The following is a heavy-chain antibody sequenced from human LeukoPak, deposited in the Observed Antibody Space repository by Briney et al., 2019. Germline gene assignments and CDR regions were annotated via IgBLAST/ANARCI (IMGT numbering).Heavy chain of an antibody. J-gene: IGHJ2*01. CDR3: ARVVVISDWYFDL. Sequence: PSETLSLTCAVSGGSISSGGYSWSGIRQPPGKGLEWIGYIYHSGSTYYNPSLKSRVTISVDRSKNQFSLKLSSVTAADTAVYYCARVVVISDWYFDLWGRGTLVTVSS. CDR2: IYHSGST. D-gene: IGHD3-22*01. V-gene: IGHV4-30-2*01. CDR1: GGSISSGGYS.